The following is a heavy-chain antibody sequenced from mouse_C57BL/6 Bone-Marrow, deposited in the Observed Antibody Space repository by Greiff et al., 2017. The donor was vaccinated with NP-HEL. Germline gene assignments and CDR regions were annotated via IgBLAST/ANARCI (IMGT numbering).Heavy chain of an antibody. CDR1: GFTFSDYF. J-gene: IGHJ1*03. CDR2: ISNGGGST. V-gene: IGHV5-12*01. D-gene: IGHD1-1*01. CDR3: ARPWSGDYYGSSYWYFDV. Sequence: EVKVVESGGGLVQPGGSLKLSCAASGFTFSDYFMYWVRQTPEKRLEWVAYISNGGGSTYYPDTVKGRFTISRDNAKNTLYLQMSRLKSEDTAMYYCARPWSGDYYGSSYWYFDVWGTGTTVTVSS.